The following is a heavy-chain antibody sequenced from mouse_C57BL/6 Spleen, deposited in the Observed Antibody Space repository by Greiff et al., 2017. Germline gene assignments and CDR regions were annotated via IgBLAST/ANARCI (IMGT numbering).Heavy chain of an antibody. CDR2: IDPSDSYT. Sequence: QVQLKQPGAELVMPGASVKLSCKASGYTFTSYWMHWVKQRPGQGLEWIGEIDPSDSYTNYNQKFKGKSTLTVDISSSTAYMQLSSLTSEDSAVYYCARGNWDAAWFAYWGQGTLVTVSA. D-gene: IGHD4-1*01. CDR3: ARGNWDAAWFAY. CDR1: GYTFTSYW. J-gene: IGHJ3*01. V-gene: IGHV1-69*01.